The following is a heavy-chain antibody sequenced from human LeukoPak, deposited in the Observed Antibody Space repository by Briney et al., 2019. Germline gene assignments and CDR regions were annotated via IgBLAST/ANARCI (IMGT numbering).Heavy chain of an antibody. Sequence: SETLSLTCTVSGRSISSSYSYWGWIRQPPGKGLEWIGNIYYSGSTHYIPSLTGRVTVSVDTSENQFSLKLSSVTAADTAVYYCARAHSIASYYYGVDVWGQGTTVTVSS. J-gene: IGHJ6*02. CDR1: GRSISSSYSY. CDR3: ARAHSIASYYYGVDV. D-gene: IGHD2/OR15-2a*01. V-gene: IGHV4-39*07. CDR2: IYYSGST.